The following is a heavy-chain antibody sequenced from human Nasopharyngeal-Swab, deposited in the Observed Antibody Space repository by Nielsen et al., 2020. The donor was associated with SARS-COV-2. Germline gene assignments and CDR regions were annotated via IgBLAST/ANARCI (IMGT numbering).Heavy chain of an antibody. J-gene: IGHJ5*02. CDR1: GYSISSGYY. CDR2: IYHRGST. Sequence: SETLSLTCTASGYSISSGYYWAWIRQPPRKGLQWTARIYHRGSTYYTPSLESRVTISVDTSNNHFYLKLTSVTAADAAVYYCARELSNTPKYNWFDPWGQGTLVTVSS. CDR3: ARELSNTPKYNWFDP. V-gene: IGHV4-38-2*02. D-gene: IGHD5-18*01.